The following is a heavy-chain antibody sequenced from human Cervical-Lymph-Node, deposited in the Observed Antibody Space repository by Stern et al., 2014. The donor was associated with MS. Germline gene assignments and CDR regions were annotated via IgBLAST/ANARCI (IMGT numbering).Heavy chain of an antibody. CDR1: GFTFSSYG. CDR3: AKDFDIYYYYGMDV. V-gene: IGHV3-30*18. J-gene: IGHJ6*02. CDR2: TSYDGSDK. Sequence: VESGRSLRLSCAASGFTFSSYGMPWVRQAPGKGLEWAAVTSYDGSDKYYADSVKGRFTISRDNSKNTLYLQMNSLRAEDTAVYYCAKDFDIYYYYGMDVWGQGTTVTVSS. D-gene: IGHD2-15*01.